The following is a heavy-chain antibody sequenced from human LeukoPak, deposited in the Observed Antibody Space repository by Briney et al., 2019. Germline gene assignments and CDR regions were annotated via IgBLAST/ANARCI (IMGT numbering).Heavy chain of an antibody. CDR3: ARAGGDCSSTSCLTSDFDY. D-gene: IGHD2-2*01. J-gene: IGHJ4*02. Sequence: GRSLRLSCAASGFTFSSYAMHWVRQAPGKGLEWVAVISYDGSNKYYADSVKGRFTISRDNSKNTLYLQLNSLRAEDTAVYYCARAGGDCSSTSCLTSDFDYWGQGTLVTVSS. CDR1: GFTFSSYA. CDR2: ISYDGSNK. V-gene: IGHV3-30*04.